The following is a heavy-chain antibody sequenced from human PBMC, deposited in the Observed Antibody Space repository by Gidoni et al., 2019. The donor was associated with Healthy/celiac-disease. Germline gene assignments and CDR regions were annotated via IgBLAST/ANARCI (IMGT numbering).Heavy chain of an antibody. J-gene: IGHJ5*02. CDR1: GYSFTSYW. Sequence: EVQLVQSGAEVKKPGESLRISCKGSGYSFTSYWIRWVRQMPGKGREWMGRIDPSDSYTNYSPSFQGHVTISADKSISTAYLQWSSLKASDTAMYYCASLGGWYDWFDPWGQGTLVTVSS. CDR2: IDPSDSYT. CDR3: ASLGGWYDWFDP. V-gene: IGHV5-10-1*03. D-gene: IGHD6-19*01.